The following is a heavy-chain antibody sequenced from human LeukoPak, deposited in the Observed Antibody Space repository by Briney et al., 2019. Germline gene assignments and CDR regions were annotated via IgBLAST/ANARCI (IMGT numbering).Heavy chain of an antibody. CDR2: TCYRSKWFI. CDR3: TRSDCSSGRCPGFDN. J-gene: IGHJ4*02. Sequence: SQTFSLTCGISGDSVSSNSAAWNWIRQSPSRGLEWLGRTCYRSKWFINYAPSVKSRIIINPDTPKNQVSLQLNSVTPEDTAVYYCTRSDCSSGRCPGFDNWGQGTLVTVSS. CDR1: GDSVSSNSAA. D-gene: IGHD6-19*01. V-gene: IGHV6-1*01.